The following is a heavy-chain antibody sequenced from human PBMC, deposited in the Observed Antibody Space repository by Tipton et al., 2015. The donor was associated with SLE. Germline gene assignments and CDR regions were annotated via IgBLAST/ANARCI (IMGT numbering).Heavy chain of an antibody. CDR3: VRDSSGFY. D-gene: IGHD6-19*01. V-gene: IGHV3-74*01. CDR2: ISAEGSRI. CDR1: GFTFNSYG. Sequence: SLRLSCAASGFTFNSYGMHWVRQAPGKGLVSVSRISAEGSRIDHADSVKGRFTISRDNAKNTLFLQMNSLRAEDTAVYYCVRDSSGFYWGQGALVTVSS. J-gene: IGHJ4*02.